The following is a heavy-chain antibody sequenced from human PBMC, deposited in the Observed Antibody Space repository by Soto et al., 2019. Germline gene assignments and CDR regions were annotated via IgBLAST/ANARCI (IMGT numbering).Heavy chain of an antibody. V-gene: IGHV4-31*03. J-gene: IGHJ4*02. CDR1: GGNIGGGNYY. D-gene: IGHD3-22*01. CDR2: IYYSGST. CDR3: ASTYYNASSGPFDY. Sequence: LTNSVAGGNIGGGNYYRIWINKHPGKGLEWIGYIYYSGSTYYNPSLKSRVTISVGTSKNQFSLKLSSVTAADTAVYYCASTYYNASSGPFDYWGQGTLVTVSS.